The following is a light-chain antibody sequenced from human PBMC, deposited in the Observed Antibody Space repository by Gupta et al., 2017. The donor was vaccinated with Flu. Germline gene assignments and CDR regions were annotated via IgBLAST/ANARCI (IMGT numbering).Light chain of an antibody. CDR3: QQYNSFPWT. CDR1: QSISDW. J-gene: IGKJ1*01. V-gene: IGKV1-5*03. Sequence: DIQMTQSPSILSASVGDRVTITARASQSISDWLAWYQQKPGKAPKLLIYKASSLESGVPSRFSGSGSGTEFTLTISSLQPDDFATYYCQQYNSFPWTFGQGTKVEIK. CDR2: KAS.